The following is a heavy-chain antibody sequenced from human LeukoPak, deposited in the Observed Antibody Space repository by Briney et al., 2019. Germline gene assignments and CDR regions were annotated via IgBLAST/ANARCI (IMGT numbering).Heavy chain of an antibody. D-gene: IGHD3-3*01. V-gene: IGHV4-59*01. Sequence: PSETLSLTCTVSGGSISSYYWSWIRQPPGKGLEWIGYIYYSGSTNYNPSLKSRVTISVDTSKNQFSLKLSSVTAADTAVYYCARVGPLLRFLEWYRARAFDIWGQGTMVTVSS. CDR3: ARVGPLLRFLEWYRARAFDI. J-gene: IGHJ3*02. CDR1: GGSISSYY. CDR2: IYYSGST.